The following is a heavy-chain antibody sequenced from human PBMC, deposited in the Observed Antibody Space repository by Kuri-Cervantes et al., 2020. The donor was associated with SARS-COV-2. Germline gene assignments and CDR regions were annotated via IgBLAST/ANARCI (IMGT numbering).Heavy chain of an antibody. CDR1: GFTFSSYG. Sequence: GESLKISCAASGFTFSSYGMHWVRQAPGKGLEWVAVIWYDGGNKYYADSVKGRFTISRDNSKNTLYLQMNSLRAEDTAVYYCARDLTPDGPDSYGYNLLAYWGHGNLVHVAS. CDR3: ARDLTPDGPDSYGYNLLAY. V-gene: IGHV3-33*01. D-gene: IGHD5-18*01. CDR2: IWYDGGNK. J-gene: IGHJ4*01.